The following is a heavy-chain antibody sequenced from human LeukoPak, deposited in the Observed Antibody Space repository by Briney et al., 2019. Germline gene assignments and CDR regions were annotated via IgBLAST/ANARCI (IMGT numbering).Heavy chain of an antibody. CDR2: INHSGST. J-gene: IGHJ5*02. CDR3: ARGRIVLVVYAPPKGLRFDP. Sequence: SETLSLTCAVYGGSFSGYYWSWIRQPPGKGLEWIGEINHSGSTNYNPSLKSRVTISVDTSKNQFSLKLSSVTAADTAVYYCARGRIVLVVYAPPKGLRFDPWGQGTLVTVSS. V-gene: IGHV4-34*01. CDR1: GGSFSGYY. D-gene: IGHD2-8*01.